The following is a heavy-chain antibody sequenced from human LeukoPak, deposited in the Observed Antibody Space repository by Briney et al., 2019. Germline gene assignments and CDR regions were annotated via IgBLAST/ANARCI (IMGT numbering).Heavy chain of an antibody. D-gene: IGHD2-2*01. J-gene: IGHJ5*02. V-gene: IGHV1-18*01. CDR1: GYTFTSYA. CDR3: ARDPTLYCSSITCSDRRNWFDP. Sequence: ASVKVSCKASGYTFTSYAMNWVRQAPGQGLEWMGWISAYNANTRYAQNLQDRLTVTIDTSTSTAYMELRSLKSDDTAVYYCARDPTLYCSSITCSDRRNWFDPWGQGTLVTVSS. CDR2: ISAYNANT.